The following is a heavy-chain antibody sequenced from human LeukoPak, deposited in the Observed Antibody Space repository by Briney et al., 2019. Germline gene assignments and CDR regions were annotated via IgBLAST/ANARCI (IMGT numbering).Heavy chain of an antibody. D-gene: IGHD2-2*01. CDR3: ARRYCSSTSCYNRRNYYYYYYMDV. CDR1: SGSFSGYY. V-gene: IGHV4-34*01. J-gene: IGHJ6*03. Sequence: SETLSLTCAVYSGSFSGYYWSWIRQPPGKGLEWIGEINHSGSTNYNPSLKSRVTISVDTSKNQFSLKLSSVTAADTAVYYCARRYCSSTSCYNRRNYYYYYYMDVWGKGTTVTVSS. CDR2: INHSGST.